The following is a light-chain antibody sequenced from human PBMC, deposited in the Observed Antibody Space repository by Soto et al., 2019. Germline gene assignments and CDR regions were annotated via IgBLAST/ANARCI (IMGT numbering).Light chain of an antibody. CDR2: GAS. CDR1: LAIIDY. V-gene: IGKV1-27*01. Sequence: DIQMTQSPSSLSAFVGDRVTITCRASLAIIDYLAWYQQKPGKVLKLLIYGASTLQSGVPSRFAGSESGTELLLTFTSLQPEDVATYYCQRYNTVPWTFGQGTKVEIK. J-gene: IGKJ1*01. CDR3: QRYNTVPWT.